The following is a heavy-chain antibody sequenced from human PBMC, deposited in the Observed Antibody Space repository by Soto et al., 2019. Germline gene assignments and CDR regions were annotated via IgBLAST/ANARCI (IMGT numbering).Heavy chain of an antibody. V-gene: IGHV1-69*04. CDR3: ARDHYYYDILTGYYYYMDV. CDR1: GGTFSSYT. CDR2: IIPILGIA. J-gene: IGHJ6*03. Sequence: SVKVSCEASGGTFSSYTISWVRQAPGQGLEWMGRIIPILGIANYAQKCQGRVTITADKSTSTAYMELSSLRSEDTAVYYCARDHYYYDILTGYYYYMDVWGKGTTVTVSS. D-gene: IGHD3-9*01.